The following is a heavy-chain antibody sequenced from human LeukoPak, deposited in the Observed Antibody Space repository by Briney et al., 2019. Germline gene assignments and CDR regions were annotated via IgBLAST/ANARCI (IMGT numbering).Heavy chain of an antibody. CDR3: ARDYCDASGYHYEKAFDN. CDR1: GGSISSYY. Sequence: SETLSLTCTVSGGSISSYYWSWIRQPPGKGLEWIGHIYYSGSTNYNPSLKSRVTISVDTSKNQFSLKLSSVTAADTAVYYCARDYCDASGYHYEKAFDNWGQGTMVTVSS. V-gene: IGHV4-59*12. CDR2: IYYSGST. J-gene: IGHJ3*02. D-gene: IGHD3-22*01.